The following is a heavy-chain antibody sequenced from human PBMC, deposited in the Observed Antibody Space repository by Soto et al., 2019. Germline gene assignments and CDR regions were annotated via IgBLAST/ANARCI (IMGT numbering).Heavy chain of an antibody. J-gene: IGHJ6*02. CDR3: ARVRLLTLTDYYYGMDV. V-gene: IGHV3-30-3*01. D-gene: IGHD4-17*01. CDR1: GFTFSTYA. CDR2: ISEDGSKK. Sequence: GGSGLSCAASGFTFSTYAMHWVRQAPGKGLEWVAVISEDGSKKYYADSVTGRFTISRDISKNTLYLQMNSLRAEDTAVYSCARVRLLTLTDYYYGMDVWGQGTTVTVSS.